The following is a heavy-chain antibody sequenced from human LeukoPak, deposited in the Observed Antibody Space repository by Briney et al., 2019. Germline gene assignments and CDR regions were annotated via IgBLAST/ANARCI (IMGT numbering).Heavy chain of an antibody. CDR1: GGSISNYY. D-gene: IGHD6-13*01. V-gene: IGHV4-38-2*02. CDR3: ARVERVTYSSSWYYFDY. CDR2: IYHSGST. J-gene: IGHJ4*02. Sequence: SETLSLTCTVSGGSISNYYWGWIRQPPGKGLEWIGSIYHSGSTYYNPSLKSRVTISVDTSKNQFSLKLSSVTAADTAVYYCARVERVTYSSSWYYFDYWGQGTLVTVSS.